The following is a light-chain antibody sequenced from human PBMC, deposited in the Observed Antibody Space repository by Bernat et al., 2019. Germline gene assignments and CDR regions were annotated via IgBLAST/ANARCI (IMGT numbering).Light chain of an antibody. CDR3: CSHAGGSPLYV. CDR2: EGT. Sequence: QSALTQPASVSASPGQSITVSCTGTSSDVGNNNLVSWYQQHPNKAPKLIIYEGTKRPSGASNRFSGSKSGNTASLTISGLQVEDEADYYCCSHAGGSPLYVFGTGTQVTAL. CDR1: SSDVGNNNL. V-gene: IGLV2-23*01. J-gene: IGLJ1*01.